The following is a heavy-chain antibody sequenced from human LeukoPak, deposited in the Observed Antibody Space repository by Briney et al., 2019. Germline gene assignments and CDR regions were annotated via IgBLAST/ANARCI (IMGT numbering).Heavy chain of an antibody. D-gene: IGHD6-19*01. CDR1: GGSISSYY. CDR2: IYYSGST. J-gene: IGHJ4*02. Sequence: SETLSLTCTVSGGSISSYYGIGIRQPPGRGREGIGYIYYSGSTNYNPSLKSRVTISLNTSKNQFSLKLSSLTGADTAVYFFERVEVAGTLQLDHWGQGTLVTVSS. V-gene: IGHV4-59*13. CDR3: ERVEVAGTLQLDH.